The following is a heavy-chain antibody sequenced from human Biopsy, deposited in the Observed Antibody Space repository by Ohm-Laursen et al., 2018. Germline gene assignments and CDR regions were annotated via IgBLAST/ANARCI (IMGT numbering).Heavy chain of an antibody. J-gene: IGHJ2*01. CDR1: GDTISTYY. V-gene: IGHV4-59*08. CDR3: ARNRVDVVKVTTIGWNFDL. CDR2: IHYTGHI. Sequence: GTLSLTCTVSGDTISTYYWNWIRQTPGKGLEWIGYIHYTGHIRINPSLNSRATISVDTSKDQFSLKLSSLTAADTAIYYCARNRVDVVKVTTIGWNFDLWGHGTLVTVS. D-gene: IGHD5-12*01.